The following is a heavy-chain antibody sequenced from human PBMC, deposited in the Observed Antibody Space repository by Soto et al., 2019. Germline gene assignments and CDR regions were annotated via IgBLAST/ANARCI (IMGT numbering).Heavy chain of an antibody. D-gene: IGHD3-22*01. Sequence: ASETLSLTCTVSGGSISSSSFHWGWIRQPPGKGLEWIGSIYYSGSTYYSPSLKSRVTISVDTSKNQFSLKLSSVTAADTAVYYCARHSRWESITMIETWGQGTLVTVSS. J-gene: IGHJ5*02. V-gene: IGHV4-39*01. CDR2: IYYSGST. CDR3: ARHSRWESITMIET. CDR1: GGSISSSSFH.